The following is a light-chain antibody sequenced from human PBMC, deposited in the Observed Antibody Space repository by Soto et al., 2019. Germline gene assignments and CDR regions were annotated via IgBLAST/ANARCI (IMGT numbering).Light chain of an antibody. CDR1: SSNIGANFD. Sequence: QSVLTQSPSVSGAPGQTVTISCTGSSSNIGANFDVAWFQHLPGSAPKVLIYGNTNRPSGVPARFSGSKSGTSASLAITGLQADDEADYYCQSYDSSLRAYVFGSGTKVTVL. CDR2: GNT. J-gene: IGLJ1*01. CDR3: QSYDSSLRAYV. V-gene: IGLV1-40*01.